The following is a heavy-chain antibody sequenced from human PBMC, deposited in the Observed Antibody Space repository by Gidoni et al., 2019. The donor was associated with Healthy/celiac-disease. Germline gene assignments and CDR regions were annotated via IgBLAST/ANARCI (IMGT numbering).Heavy chain of an antibody. CDR3: ARDDAKVVPAYYGMDV. CDR2: IYYSGST. Sequence: QVQLQESGPGLVKPSETLSLTCTVSGGSISSYYWSWIRQPPGKGLEWIGYIYYSGSTNYNPSLKSRVTISVDTSKNQFSLKLSSVTAADTAVYYCARDDAKVVPAYYGMDVWGQGTTVTVSS. D-gene: IGHD2-15*01. V-gene: IGHV4-59*01. J-gene: IGHJ6*02. CDR1: GGSISSYY.